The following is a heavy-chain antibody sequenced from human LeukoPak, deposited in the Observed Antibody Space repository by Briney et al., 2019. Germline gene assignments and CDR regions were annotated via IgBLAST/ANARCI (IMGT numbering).Heavy chain of an antibody. V-gene: IGHV3-74*01. Sequence: GGSLRLSCAAPGFTFRTYWMHWVRQVPGKGLVWVSRINSDGSSTTYADSMRGRFTISRDNAKNSLYLQMNSLRAEDTAVYYCARDKVQGSEWGSNFDYWGQGTLVTVSS. D-gene: IGHD2-15*01. CDR2: INSDGSST. CDR1: GFTFRTYW. J-gene: IGHJ4*02. CDR3: ARDKVQGSEWGSNFDY.